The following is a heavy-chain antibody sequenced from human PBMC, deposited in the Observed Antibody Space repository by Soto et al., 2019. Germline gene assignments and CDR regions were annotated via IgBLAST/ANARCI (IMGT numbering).Heavy chain of an antibody. D-gene: IGHD7-27*01. V-gene: IGHV3-53*01. Sequence: GGSLRLSCAASGFSVSGNYMGWVRRAPGKGLEWVSAIYSGGSTHYADSVKGRFTISRDNSKNTLYLQMNSLRAEETAVYYCARASSRWGSDAAHWGQGTLVTVSS. J-gene: IGHJ4*02. CDR3: ARASSRWGSDAAH. CDR2: IYSGGST. CDR1: GFSVSGNY.